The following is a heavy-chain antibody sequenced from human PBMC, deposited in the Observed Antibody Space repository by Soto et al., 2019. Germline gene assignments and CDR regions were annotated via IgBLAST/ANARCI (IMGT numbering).Heavy chain of an antibody. CDR1: GGSISSYY. V-gene: IGHV4-4*07. Sequence: SETLSLTCTVSGGSISSYYWSWIRQPAGKGLEWIGRIYTSGSTNYNPSLKSRVTMSVDTSKHQFSLKLSSVTAADTAVYYCAGSYCSGGSCYRGAAWFDPWGQGTLVTVSS. CDR3: AGSYCSGGSCYRGAAWFDP. J-gene: IGHJ5*02. D-gene: IGHD2-15*01. CDR2: IYTSGST.